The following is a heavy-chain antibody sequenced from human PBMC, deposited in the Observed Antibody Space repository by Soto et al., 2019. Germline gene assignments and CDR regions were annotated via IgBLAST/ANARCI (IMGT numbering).Heavy chain of an antibody. CDR3: VRAQAIGFSNWFDP. D-gene: IGHD3-16*01. CDR2: INPHSGAT. J-gene: IGHJ5*02. Sequence: ASVKVSCKASGYIFSANYIHWVRQAPGQGLEWLGWINPHSGATNYAQKFLGRVTMSADTSASTAYMDLARLKSDDTAVYYCVRAQAIGFSNWFDPWGRGTLVTVSS. CDR1: GYIFSANY. V-gene: IGHV1-2*02.